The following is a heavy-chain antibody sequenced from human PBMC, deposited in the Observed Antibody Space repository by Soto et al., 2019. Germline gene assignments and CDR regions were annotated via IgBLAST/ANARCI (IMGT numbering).Heavy chain of an antibody. J-gene: IGHJ4*02. V-gene: IGHV3-23*01. CDR1: GFTFSNYA. CDR2: LNGSGGST. CDR3: AKDYDSSGYYYCFDY. D-gene: IGHD3-22*01. Sequence: GGSLRLSCAASGFTFSNYAMTWVRQAPGKGLEWVSGLNGSGGSTSSADSVKGRFAISRDNSKNTLYLQMNNLRDGDTAVYYCAKDYDSSGYYYCFDYWGQGTLVTVSS.